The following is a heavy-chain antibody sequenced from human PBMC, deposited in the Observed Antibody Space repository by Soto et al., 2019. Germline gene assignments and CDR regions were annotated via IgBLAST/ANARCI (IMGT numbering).Heavy chain of an antibody. CDR1: GFIFDDFT. Sequence: PGGSLRLSCAASGFIFDDFTMHWVRLVPGKGLQWVSYINWDGRIAMYADSVEGRFTISRDNTNNHLYLQMHSLRSDDTALYYCAKDEGAAVESPGDWGHGTLVTVSS. V-gene: IGHV3-43*01. J-gene: IGHJ4*01. CDR2: INWDGRIA. D-gene: IGHD6-13*01. CDR3: AKDEGAAVESPGD.